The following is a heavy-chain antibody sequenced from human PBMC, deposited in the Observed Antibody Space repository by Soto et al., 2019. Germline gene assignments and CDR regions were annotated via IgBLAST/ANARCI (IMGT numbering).Heavy chain of an antibody. CDR3: AAYCGGDCYLFLRGGSPSSYYYYGMDV. D-gene: IGHD2-21*02. J-gene: IGHJ6*02. CDR1: GGPFSSYA. Sequence: SVKVSCKASGGPFSSYAISWVRQAPGQGLERMGGIIPIFGTATYAQKFQGRVTITADKSTSTAYMELSSLRSEDTAVYYCAAYCGGDCYLFLRGGSPSSYYYYGMDVWGQGTTVTASS. V-gene: IGHV1-69*06. CDR2: IIPIFGTA.